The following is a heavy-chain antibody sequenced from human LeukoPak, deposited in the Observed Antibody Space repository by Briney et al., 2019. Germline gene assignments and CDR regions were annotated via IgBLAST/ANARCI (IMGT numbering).Heavy chain of an antibody. V-gene: IGHV3-30*04. CDR3: ARGGDSNYYDFWSGYPY. J-gene: IGHJ4*02. D-gene: IGHD3-3*01. CDR1: GFAFESFT. Sequence: GSLRLSCAGSGFAFESFTMTWVRQAPGKGLEWVAVISYDGSNKYYADSVKGRFTISRDNSKNTLYLQMNSLRAEDTAVYYCARGGDSNYYDFWSGYPYWGQGTLVTVSS. CDR2: ISYDGSNK.